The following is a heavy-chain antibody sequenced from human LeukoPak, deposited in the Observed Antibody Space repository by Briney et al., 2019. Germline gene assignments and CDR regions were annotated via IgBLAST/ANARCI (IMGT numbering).Heavy chain of an antibody. D-gene: IGHD1-1*01. Sequence: SETLSLTCAVYGGSFSGYYWSWIRQPPGKGLEWIGEINHSGSTNYNPSLKSRVTISVDTSKNQFSLKLSSVTAADTAVYYCARVPDPAPYYYYGMDVWGQGTTVTVSS. V-gene: IGHV4-34*01. J-gene: IGHJ6*02. CDR1: GGSFSGYY. CDR3: ARVPDPAPYYYYGMDV. CDR2: INHSGST.